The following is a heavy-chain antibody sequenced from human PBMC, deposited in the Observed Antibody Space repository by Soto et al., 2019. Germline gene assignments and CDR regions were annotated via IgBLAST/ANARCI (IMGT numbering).Heavy chain of an antibody. CDR2: IWYDGSNK. D-gene: IGHD1-26*01. Sequence: GGSLRLSCAASGFTFSSYGMHWVRQAPGKGLEWVAVIWYDGSNKYYADSVKGRFTISSDNSKNTLYLQMNSLSAEDTAVYYCAREGAVSPTWVYYYYYGMDVWGQGTTVTVSS. V-gene: IGHV3-33*01. J-gene: IGHJ6*02. CDR3: AREGAVSPTWVYYYYYGMDV. CDR1: GFTFSSYG.